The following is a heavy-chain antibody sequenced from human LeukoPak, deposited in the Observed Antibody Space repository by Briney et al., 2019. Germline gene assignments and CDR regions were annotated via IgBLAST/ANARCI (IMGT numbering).Heavy chain of an antibody. CDR2: IYSSVST. D-gene: IGHD2-15*01. J-gene: IGHJ4*01. CDR1: GDSINDHY. CDR3: ARVVVARFDY. Sequence: SETLSLTCTVSGDSINDHYWSWIRQPPGEGLEWIGYIYSSVSTNYNPSLKSRVTISIDTSKNQFSLKLSSVTAADTAVYYCARVVVARFDYWGQEPWSPSPQ. V-gene: IGHV4-4*09.